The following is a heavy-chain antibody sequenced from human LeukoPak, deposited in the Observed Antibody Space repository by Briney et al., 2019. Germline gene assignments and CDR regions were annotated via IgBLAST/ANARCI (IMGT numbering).Heavy chain of an antibody. CDR1: GYSISTGYY. Sequence: SETLSLTCTVSGYSISTGYYWDWIRQPPGKGLEWIGTFYHGGSTYYNPSLKSRVTISVDTSKNQFSLKLTSVTAADTAVYYCARDHQLYSNFYWGQGTLVTVSS. CDR3: ARDHQLYSNFY. D-gene: IGHD4-11*01. V-gene: IGHV4-38-2*02. J-gene: IGHJ4*02. CDR2: FYHGGST.